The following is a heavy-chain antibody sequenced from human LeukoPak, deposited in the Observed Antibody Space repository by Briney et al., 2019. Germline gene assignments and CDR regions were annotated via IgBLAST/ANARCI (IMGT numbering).Heavy chain of an antibody. V-gene: IGHV4-39*01. J-gene: IGHJ4*02. CDR2: IYYNGST. D-gene: IGHD3-22*01. CDR3: ARTPPPDFYDSSGYYYEGGDY. Sequence: PSETLSLTCTVSGGSITSKTYYWAWIRQPPGKGLEWIGNIYYNGSTYYTPSLKSRLTISVDASKNQFSLKLSSVAAADTAVYYCARTPPPDFYDSSGYYYEGGDYWGQGTLGTGSS. CDR1: GGSITSKTYY.